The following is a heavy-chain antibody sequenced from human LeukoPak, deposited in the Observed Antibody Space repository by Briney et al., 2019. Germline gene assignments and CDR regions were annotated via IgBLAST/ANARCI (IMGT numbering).Heavy chain of an antibody. CDR2: ISSSGNTT. V-gene: IGHV3-11*01. J-gene: IGHJ4*02. CDR1: GFTFSDYY. CDR3: ARRRDSGSLQHFDY. D-gene: IGHD1-26*01. Sequence: GGSLRLSCAASGFTFSDYYMSWIRQAPGKGLEWVSYISSSGNTTYYADSVKGRFTISRDNAKNSLYLQMNSLRAEDTAVYYCARRRDSGSLQHFDYWGQGTLVTVSS.